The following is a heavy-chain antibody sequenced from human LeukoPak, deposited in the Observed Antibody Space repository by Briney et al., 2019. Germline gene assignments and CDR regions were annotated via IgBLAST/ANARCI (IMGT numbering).Heavy chain of an antibody. Sequence: GASVKVSCKASGYTFTGYYMHWVRQAPGQGLEWMGWINPNSGGTNYAQKFQGRVTMTRDMSISTAYMELSRLRSDDTAVYYCARELIAVAVTPPDYWGQGTLVTVSS. J-gene: IGHJ4*02. V-gene: IGHV1-2*02. CDR2: INPNSGGT. CDR1: GYTFTGYY. D-gene: IGHD6-19*01. CDR3: ARELIAVAVTPPDY.